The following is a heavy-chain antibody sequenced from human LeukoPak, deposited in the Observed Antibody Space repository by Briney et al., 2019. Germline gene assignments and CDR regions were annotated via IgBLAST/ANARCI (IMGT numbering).Heavy chain of an antibody. CDR2: MNGEGTTI. D-gene: IGHD1-1*01. Sequence: GGALRLSCVTSGLAFRTTCMHWVRHAPGKGLMWVSRMNGEGTTIDYADSVKGRFTVSRDYAKNTLFLQMNNLRTEDTALYFCATASNFRFEYWGQGSLVIVSA. J-gene: IGHJ4*02. CDR3: ATASNFRFEY. CDR1: GLAFRTTC. V-gene: IGHV3-74*01.